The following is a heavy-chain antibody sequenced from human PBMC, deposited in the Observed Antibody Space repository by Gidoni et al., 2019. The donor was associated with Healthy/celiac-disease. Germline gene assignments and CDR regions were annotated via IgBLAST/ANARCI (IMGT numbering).Heavy chain of an antibody. CDR1: GFTFDAYA. CDR3: AKERYSSGWYYFDY. D-gene: IGHD6-19*01. Sequence: EVQLVESGGGLVQPGRSLRLSCAASGFTFDAYAMHWVRQAPGKGLEWVSGISWNSGSIGYADSGKGRFTISRDNAKNSLYLQMNSLRAEDTALYYCAKERYSSGWYYFDYWGQGTLVTVSS. V-gene: IGHV3-9*01. CDR2: ISWNSGSI. J-gene: IGHJ4*02.